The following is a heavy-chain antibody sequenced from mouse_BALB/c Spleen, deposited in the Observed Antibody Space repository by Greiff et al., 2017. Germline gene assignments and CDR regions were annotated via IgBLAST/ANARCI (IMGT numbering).Heavy chain of an antibody. CDR3: ARPNGDVDWYFDV. CDR2: ILPGSGST. V-gene: IGHV1-9*01. D-gene: IGHD4-1*01. Sequence: QVQLQQSGAELMKPGASVKISCKATGYTFSSYWIEWVKQRPGHGLEWIGEILPGSGSTNYNEKFKGKATFTADTSSNTAYMQLSSLTSEDSAVYYCARPNGDVDWYFDVWGAGTTGTVSS. CDR1: GYTFSSYW. J-gene: IGHJ1*01.